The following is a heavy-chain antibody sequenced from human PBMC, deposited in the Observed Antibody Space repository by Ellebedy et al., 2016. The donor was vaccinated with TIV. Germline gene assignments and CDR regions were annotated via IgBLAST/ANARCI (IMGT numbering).Heavy chain of an antibody. V-gene: IGHV3-13*01. CDR3: VRGALGPHNWCFDV. CDR2: SGSAGDS. Sequence: GESLKISCATSGFTFRTRDMYWVRQSRGKGLEWVAASGSAGDSYYADSVKGRFTISRDSVKDSLFLQMNNLRAGDTATYYCVRGALGPHNWCFDVWGQGTLVTVSS. J-gene: IGHJ4*02. D-gene: IGHD1-1*01. CDR1: GFTFRTRD.